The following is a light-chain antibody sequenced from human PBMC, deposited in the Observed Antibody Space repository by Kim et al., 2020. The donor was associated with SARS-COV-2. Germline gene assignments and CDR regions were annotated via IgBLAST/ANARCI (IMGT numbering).Light chain of an antibody. J-gene: IGKJ4*01. CDR2: DAS. V-gene: IGKV1-33*01. CDR3: QQYDNLPFT. CDR1: QDISNY. Sequence: DIQMTQSPSSLSASVGDRVTITCQASQDISNYLHWYQQKPGKAPKLLIYDASNLETGVPSRFSGSGSGTDFTFTISSLQPEDIATYYCQQYDNLPFTFGGGTKVDIK.